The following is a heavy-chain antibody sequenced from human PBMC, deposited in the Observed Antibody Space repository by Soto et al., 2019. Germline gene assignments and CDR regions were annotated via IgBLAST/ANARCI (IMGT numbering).Heavy chain of an antibody. J-gene: IGHJ5*02. CDR2: MNPNSGNT. D-gene: IGHD6-13*01. V-gene: IGHV1-8*01. CDR1: GYTFTSYD. Sequence: ASVKVSCKASGYTFTSYDINWVRQATGQGLEWMGWMNPNSGNTGYAQKFQGRVTMTRNTSISTAYMELSSLRSEDTAVYYCARGIGSGSWTRNNWFDPWGQGTLVTVSS. CDR3: ARGIGSGSWTRNNWFDP.